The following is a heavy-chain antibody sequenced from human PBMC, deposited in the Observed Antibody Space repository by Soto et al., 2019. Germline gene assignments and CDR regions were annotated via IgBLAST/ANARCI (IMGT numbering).Heavy chain of an antibody. V-gene: IGHV4-30-2*01. D-gene: IGHD6-6*01. CDR2: IYDSGST. CDR3: ARGSSSYYDYGMGV. CDR1: GDSISRGGYS. J-gene: IGHJ6*02. Sequence: SETLSLTCAVSGDSISRGGYSWTWIRQPPGKALEWIGNIYDSGSTSYNPSLKSRVTISVDRSKNQVSLKLTSVTAADTAVYFCARGSSSYYDYGMGVWGRGTTVTVSS.